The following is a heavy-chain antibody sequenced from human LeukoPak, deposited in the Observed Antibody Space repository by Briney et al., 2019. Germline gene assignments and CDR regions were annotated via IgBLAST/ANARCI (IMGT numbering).Heavy chain of an antibody. J-gene: IGHJ5*02. CDR3: ARHDCSSTSCYTANNWFDP. D-gene: IGHD2-2*02. V-gene: IGHV4-59*08. Sequence: SETLSLTCTVSGGSISSYYWSWIRQPPGKGLEWIGYIYYSGSTNYNPSLKGRVTISVDTSKNQFSLKLSSVTAADTAVYYCARHDCSSTSCYTANNWFDPWGQGTLVTVSS. CDR2: IYYSGST. CDR1: GGSISSYY.